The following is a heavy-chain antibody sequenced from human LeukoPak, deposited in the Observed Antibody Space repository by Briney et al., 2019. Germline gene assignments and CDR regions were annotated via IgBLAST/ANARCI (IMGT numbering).Heavy chain of an antibody. CDR1: GGSISSYY. D-gene: IGHD3-3*01. CDR3: ARFNFGVVIADAFDI. J-gene: IGHJ3*02. Sequence: SETLSLTCTVSGGSISSYYWSWIRQPPGKGLEWIGYIYYSGSTNYNPSLKSRVTISVDTSKNQFSLKLSSVTAADTAVYYCARFNFGVVIADAFDIWGQETMVTVSS. V-gene: IGHV4-59*01. CDR2: IYYSGST.